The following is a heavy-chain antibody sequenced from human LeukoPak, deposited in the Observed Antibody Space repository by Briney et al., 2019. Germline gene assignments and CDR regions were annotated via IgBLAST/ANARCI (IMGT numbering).Heavy chain of an antibody. Sequence: PGGSLRLSCAASGFTFSSYAMSWVRQAPGKGLEWVSAISGSGGSTYYADSVKGRFTISRDNSKNTLYLQMNSLRAEDTAVYYCAKTVPQLIAPYDYSNYAIDYWGQGTLVTVSS. J-gene: IGHJ4*02. V-gene: IGHV3-23*01. D-gene: IGHD4-11*01. CDR2: ISGSGGST. CDR3: AKTVPQLIAPYDYSNYAIDY. CDR1: GFTFSSYA.